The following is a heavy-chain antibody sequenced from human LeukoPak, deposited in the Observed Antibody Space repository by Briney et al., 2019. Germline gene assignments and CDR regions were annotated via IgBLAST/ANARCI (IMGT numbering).Heavy chain of an antibody. V-gene: IGHV3-30*04. CDR1: GFTFSSYA. CDR2: ISYDGSNK. J-gene: IGHJ3*02. D-gene: IGHD3-22*01. Sequence: GGSLRLSCAASGFTFSSYAMHWVRQAPGKGLEWVAVISYDGSNKYYADSVKGRFTISRDNSKNTLYLQMNSLRAEDTAVYYCARSESSGYSSVRDAFDIWGQGTMVTVSS. CDR3: ARSESSGYSSVRDAFDI.